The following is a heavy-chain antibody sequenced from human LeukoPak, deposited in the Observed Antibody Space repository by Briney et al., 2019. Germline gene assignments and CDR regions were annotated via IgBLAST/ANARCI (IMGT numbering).Heavy chain of an antibody. D-gene: IGHD2-2*01. V-gene: IGHV4-30-4*08. CDR1: GGSISSGDYY. CDR3: ARSDIGVVPAAAPGWFDP. Sequence: SETLSLTCTVSGGSISSGDYYWSWIRQPPGKGLEWIGYIYYSGSTYYNPSLKSRVTISVDTSKNQFSLKLSSVTAADTAVYYCARSDIGVVPAAAPGWFDPWGQGTLVTVSS. CDR2: IYYSGST. J-gene: IGHJ5*02.